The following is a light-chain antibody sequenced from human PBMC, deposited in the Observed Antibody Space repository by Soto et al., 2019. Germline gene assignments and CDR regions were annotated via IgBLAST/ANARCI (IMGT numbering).Light chain of an antibody. J-gene: IGKJ5*01. Sequence: EIQVTQSPTSLSASVGDRVTITCRASRSIGNTLNWYQHRPGKAPLLLIYSASSLQSGVPSRFSGSSSGTDFTLTINGLQPEDFATYYCQQSFSPHIAFGQGTRLENK. CDR3: QQSFSPHIA. CDR2: SAS. V-gene: IGKV1-39*01. CDR1: RSIGNT.